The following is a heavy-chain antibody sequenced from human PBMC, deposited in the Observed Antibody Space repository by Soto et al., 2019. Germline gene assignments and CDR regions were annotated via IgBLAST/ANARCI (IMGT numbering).Heavy chain of an antibody. J-gene: IGHJ6*02. CDR2: IYYSGST. CDR1: GGSISSYY. Sequence: QVQLQESGPGLVKPSETLSLTCTVSGGSISSYYWSWIRQPSGKGLEWIGYIYYSGSTNYNPSLKSRVTISVDTSKNQFSLKLSSVTAADTAVYYCAREQAEASRDYYYYGMDVWGQGTTVTVSS. CDR3: AREQAEASRDYYYYGMDV. V-gene: IGHV4-59*01.